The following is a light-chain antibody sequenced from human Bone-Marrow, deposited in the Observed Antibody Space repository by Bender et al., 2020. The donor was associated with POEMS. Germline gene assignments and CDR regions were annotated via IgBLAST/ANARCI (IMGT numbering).Light chain of an antibody. Sequence: QSVLTQPPSASGTPGQRVTISCSGSSSNIGTNPVNWYQQFSVTAPKLLIYINNQRPSGVPDRFSGSKSGTSASLAISGLQSEDEADYYCAAWEDSLNGWVFGGGTKLTVL. J-gene: IGLJ3*02. CDR1: SSNIGTNP. CDR2: INN. CDR3: AAWEDSLNGWV. V-gene: IGLV1-44*01.